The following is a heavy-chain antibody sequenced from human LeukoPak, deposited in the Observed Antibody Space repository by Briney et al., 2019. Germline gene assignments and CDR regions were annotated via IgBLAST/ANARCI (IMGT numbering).Heavy chain of an antibody. CDR3: ARGLPAATHYYYGMDV. Sequence: SETLSLTCTVSGGSISSYYWSWIRQPAGKGLEWIGRIYTSGTTNYNPSLKSRVTISVDTSKNQFSLKLSSVTAADTAVYYCARGLPAATHYYYGMDVWGQGTTVTVSS. V-gene: IGHV4-4*07. CDR1: GGSISSYY. D-gene: IGHD2-2*01. CDR2: IYTSGTT. J-gene: IGHJ6*02.